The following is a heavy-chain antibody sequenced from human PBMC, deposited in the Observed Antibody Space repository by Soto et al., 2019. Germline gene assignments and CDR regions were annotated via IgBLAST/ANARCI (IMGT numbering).Heavy chain of an antibody. D-gene: IGHD3-9*01. CDR1: GFTFSNAW. CDR3: TTALRYFDWLLPEPYYYYGMDV. V-gene: IGHV3-15*07. Sequence: PGGSLRLSCAASGFTFSNAWMNWVRQAPGKGLEWVGRIKSKTDGGTTDYAAPVKGRFTISRDDSKNTLYLQMNSLKTEDTAVYYCTTALRYFDWLLPEPYYYYGMDVWGQGTTVTVSS. J-gene: IGHJ6*02. CDR2: IKSKTDGGTT.